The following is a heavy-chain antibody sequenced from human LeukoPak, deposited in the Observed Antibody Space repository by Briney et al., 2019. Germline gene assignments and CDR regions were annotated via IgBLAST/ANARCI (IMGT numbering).Heavy chain of an antibody. V-gene: IGHV4-34*01. CDR2: INHNGNT. J-gene: IGHJ4*02. Sequence: SETLSLTCTVYGVSFSGYYWSWIRQPPGKGLEWIGEINHNGNTNYNPSLKSRVTISVDTSKNQFSLKLSSVTAADTAVYYCARVLYYYDSSGLYPYYFDYWGQGTLVTVSS. CDR3: ARVLYYYDSSGLYPYYFDY. CDR1: GVSFSGYY. D-gene: IGHD3-22*01.